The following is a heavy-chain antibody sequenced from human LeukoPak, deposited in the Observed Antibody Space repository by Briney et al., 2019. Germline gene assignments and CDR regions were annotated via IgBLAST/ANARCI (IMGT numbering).Heavy chain of an antibody. J-gene: IGHJ3*02. Sequence: PSETLSLTCTVSGGYINSGSYYWSWTRQPAGKGLEWIGRIYTSGNTNYNPSLKSRVTISADTSKNQFSLKVSSVTAADTAVYYCARELSSGDTSDAFDIWGQGTMVTVSS. CDR1: GGYINSGSYY. CDR3: ARELSSGDTSDAFDI. CDR2: IYTSGNT. V-gene: IGHV4-61*02. D-gene: IGHD6-19*01.